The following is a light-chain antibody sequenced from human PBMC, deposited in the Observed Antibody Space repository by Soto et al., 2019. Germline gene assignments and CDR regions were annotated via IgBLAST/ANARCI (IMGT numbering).Light chain of an antibody. CDR2: EVS. V-gene: IGLV2-14*01. Sequence: QSVLTQPASVSGSPGQSITISCTGGSSDVGGYKFVSWYQQHPDTAPKLILYEVSHRPSGVSSHFTGSKSGDTASLTISGLQPEDEADYYCSSYTTSSNYVFGSGTKVTVL. CDR3: SSYTTSSNYV. J-gene: IGLJ1*01. CDR1: SSDVGGYKF.